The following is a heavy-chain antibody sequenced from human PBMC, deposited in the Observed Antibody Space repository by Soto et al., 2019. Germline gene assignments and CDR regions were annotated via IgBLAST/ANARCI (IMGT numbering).Heavy chain of an antibody. CDR1: GYMFTSYF. CDR2: INPSDGTT. CDR3: ARDKDSSARPRAEFDY. V-gene: IGHV1-46*01. Sequence: QGHLVQSGAEVKRPGASVRVSCESSGYMFTSYFIHWVRQAPGQGLEWVGVINPSDGTTTYAQKFQARIPMTRDTATTTVDMELSSLGSEDTAVYYCARDKDSSARPRAEFDYWGQGTLITVSS. J-gene: IGHJ4*02. D-gene: IGHD6-19*01.